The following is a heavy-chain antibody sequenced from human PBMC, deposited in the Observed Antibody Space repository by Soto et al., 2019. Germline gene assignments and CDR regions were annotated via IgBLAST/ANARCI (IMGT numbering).Heavy chain of an antibody. CDR3: ATDHATIFGVVSDY. CDR1: GGTFSSYA. D-gene: IGHD3-3*01. Sequence: SVKVSCKASGGTFSSYAISWVRQAPGQGLEWMGGIIPIYGTAHYAQKLQGRVTITEDASTNTAYMELSSLRSEDTAVYYCATDHATIFGVVSDYSGQGTLVTVS. CDR2: IIPIYGTA. V-gene: IGHV1-69*13. J-gene: IGHJ4*02.